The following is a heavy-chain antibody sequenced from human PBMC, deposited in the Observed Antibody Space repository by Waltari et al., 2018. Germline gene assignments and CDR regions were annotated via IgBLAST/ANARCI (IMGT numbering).Heavy chain of an antibody. CDR1: GFTFDDYT. D-gene: IGHD1-26*01. CDR3: AKDTSGSYSGGYFDY. CDR2: ISWDGGST. J-gene: IGHJ4*02. V-gene: IGHV3-43*01. Sequence: EVQLVESGGVVVQPGGSLRLSCAASGFTFDDYTMHWVRQAPGKGLEWVSLISWDGGSTYYADSVKGRFTISRDNSKNSLYLQMNSLRTEDTALYYCAKDTSGSYSGGYFDYWGQGTLVTVSS.